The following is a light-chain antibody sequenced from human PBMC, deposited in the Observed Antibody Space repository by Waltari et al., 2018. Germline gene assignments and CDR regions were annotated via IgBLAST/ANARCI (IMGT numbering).Light chain of an antibody. CDR1: QTINNY. J-gene: IGKJ1*01. CDR2: KAF. Sequence: DIKMTQSPSTLSASVGDRVTITCRASQTINNYLAWYQQKPGKAVKLLIYKAFSLESGVPSRFRGSGSGTEFTLTISSLQPDDFATYDCQVYNTYSCTFGQGTKVDIK. V-gene: IGKV1-5*03. CDR3: QVYNTYSCT.